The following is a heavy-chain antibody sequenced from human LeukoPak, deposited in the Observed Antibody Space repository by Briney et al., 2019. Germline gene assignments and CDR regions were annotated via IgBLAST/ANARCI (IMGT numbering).Heavy chain of an antibody. CDR3: VRSLDY. V-gene: IGHV3-23*01. CDR1: GFPFSTYA. CDR2: ITGSGGFT. J-gene: IGHJ4*02. Sequence: GGSLRLSCAASGFPFSTYAMNWVRQAPGKGLEWVSVITGSGGFTQYADSVKGRFTISRDNSKNTVYLQMNSLRVEDTALNYCVRSLDYWGQGTLVTVSP.